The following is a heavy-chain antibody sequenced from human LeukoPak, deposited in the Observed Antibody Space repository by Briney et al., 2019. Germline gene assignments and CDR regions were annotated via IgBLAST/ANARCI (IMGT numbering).Heavy chain of an antibody. V-gene: IGHV3-21*06. Sequence: GGSLRLSCAASGFNFSSYSMNLILQAPGKGLEWGSSFSKNNYYIYYTDSVKGRFTIFRDNAKISLDLQMDNLRGDDTDVYYCARGTGSSNFRQYFDLWGQGALVTVTS. CDR3: ARGTGSSNFRQYFDL. D-gene: IGHD4-11*01. J-gene: IGHJ4*02. CDR1: GFNFSSYS. CDR2: FSKNNYYI.